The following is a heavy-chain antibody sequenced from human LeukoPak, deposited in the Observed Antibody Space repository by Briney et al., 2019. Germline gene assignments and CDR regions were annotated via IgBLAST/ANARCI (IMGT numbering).Heavy chain of an antibody. D-gene: IGHD6-13*01. CDR2: IYYSGST. Sequence: TSETLSLTCTVSGGSISSYYWSWIRKPPGKGLEWIGYIYYSGSTNYNPSLKSRVTISVDTSKNQFSLKLSSVTAADTAVYYCARDLSYSSSWAPRCYFDYWGQGTLVTVSS. V-gene: IGHV4-59*01. J-gene: IGHJ4*02. CDR1: GGSISSYY. CDR3: ARDLSYSSSWAPRCYFDY.